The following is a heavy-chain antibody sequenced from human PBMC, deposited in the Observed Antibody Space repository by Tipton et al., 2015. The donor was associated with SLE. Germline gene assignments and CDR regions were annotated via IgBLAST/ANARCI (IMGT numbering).Heavy chain of an antibody. CDR3: ARDGYGFLDYYYYYMDV. CDR1: GFTFSSHG. J-gene: IGHJ6*03. Sequence: SLRLSCAASGFTFSSHGMHWVRQAPGKGLEWVAVISYDGSNKYYADSVKGRFTISRDNSKNTLYLQMNSLRAEDTAVYYCARDGYGFLDYYYYYMDVWGKGTTVTVSS. D-gene: IGHD1-1*01. V-gene: IGHV3-30*03. CDR2: ISYDGSNK.